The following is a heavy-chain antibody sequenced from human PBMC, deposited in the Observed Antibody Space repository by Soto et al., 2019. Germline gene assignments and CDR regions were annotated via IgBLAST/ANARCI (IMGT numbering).Heavy chain of an antibody. CDR3: ARDRVAAITMIVVVIPTLDY. V-gene: IGHV1-18*01. Sequence: ASVKVSCKASGYTFTSYGISWVRQAPGQGLEWMGWISAYNGNTNYAQKLQGRVTMTTDTSTSTAYMELRSLRSDDTAVYYCARDRVAAITMIVVVIPTLDYWGQGTLVTVSS. CDR1: GYTFTSYG. D-gene: IGHD3-22*01. J-gene: IGHJ4*02. CDR2: ISAYNGNT.